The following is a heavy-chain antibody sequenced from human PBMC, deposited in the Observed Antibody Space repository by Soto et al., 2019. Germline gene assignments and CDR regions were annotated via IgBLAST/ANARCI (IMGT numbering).Heavy chain of an antibody. CDR1: GGSLSGYY. J-gene: IGHJ4*02. D-gene: IGHD3-22*01. CDR2: IYYAGTT. Sequence: SETLSLICTVSGGSLSGYYWTWTRQPPGKGLEWIGYIYYAGTTTYNPSLKNRVTISLDTPKNHFSLKMGPVTAADTAVYYCTRLGGFYQALDSWGQGVLVTVSS. CDR3: TRLGGFYQALDS. V-gene: IGHV4-59*08.